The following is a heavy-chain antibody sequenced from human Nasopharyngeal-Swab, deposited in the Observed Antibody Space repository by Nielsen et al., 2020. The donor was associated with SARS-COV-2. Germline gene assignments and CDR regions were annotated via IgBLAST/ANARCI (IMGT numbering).Heavy chain of an antibody. D-gene: IGHD2-2*01. CDR3: ARVYCSSTSCFYGMDV. CDR2: MNPNSGNT. J-gene: IGHJ6*02. Sequence: ASVKVSCKASGYTFTSYDINWVRPATGQGLEWMGWMNPNSGNTGYAQKFQGRVTITRNTSISTAYMELSSLRSEDTAVYYCARVYCSSTSCFYGMDVWGQGTTVTVSS. CDR1: GYTFTSYD. V-gene: IGHV1-8*03.